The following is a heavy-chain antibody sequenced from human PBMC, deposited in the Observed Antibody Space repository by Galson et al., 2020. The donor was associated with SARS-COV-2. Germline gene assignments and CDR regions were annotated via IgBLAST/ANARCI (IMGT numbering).Heavy chain of an antibody. Sequence: SGPTLVKPTQTLTLTCTFSGFSLSTRGMAVGWIRQSPGKALEWLAIIYWNDDKHYSPSLKSRLTITKDTSNRQVVLTMTNMDPVDTGTYYCARNDYGDYWGQGTLVTVSS. CDR3: ARNDYGDY. CDR2: IYWNDDK. CDR1: GFSLSTRGMA. V-gene: IGHV2-5*01. J-gene: IGHJ4*02.